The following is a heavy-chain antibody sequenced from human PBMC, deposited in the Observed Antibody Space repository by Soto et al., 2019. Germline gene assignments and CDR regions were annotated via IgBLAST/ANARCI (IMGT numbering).Heavy chain of an antibody. Sequence: GGSLRLSCAASGFTFSSYWMSWVRQAPGKGLEWVANIKQDGSEKYYVDSVKGRFTISRDNAKNSLYLQMNSLRAEDTAVYYCARDSSSGWIAEYFQHWGQGTLVTVSS. V-gene: IGHV3-7*01. CDR3: ARDSSSGWIAEYFQH. D-gene: IGHD6-19*01. J-gene: IGHJ1*01. CDR1: GFTFSSYW. CDR2: IKQDGSEK.